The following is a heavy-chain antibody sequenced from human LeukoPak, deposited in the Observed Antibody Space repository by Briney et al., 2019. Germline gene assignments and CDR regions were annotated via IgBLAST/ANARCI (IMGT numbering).Heavy chain of an antibody. CDR1: GYTFTSYG. CDR2: ISAYTGNT. CDR3: AREVYSSWHYYYGMDV. D-gene: IGHD6-6*01. Sequence: ASVKVSCKASGYTFTSYGITWVRQAPGQGLEWMGWISAYTGNTNYAQKFQGRVTMTTDTSTSTAYMELRSLRSDDTAVYYCAREVYSSWHYYYGMDVWGQGTTVTVSS. J-gene: IGHJ6*02. V-gene: IGHV1-18*01.